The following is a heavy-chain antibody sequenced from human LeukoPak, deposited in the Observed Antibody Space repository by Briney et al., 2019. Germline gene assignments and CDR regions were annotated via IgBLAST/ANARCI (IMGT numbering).Heavy chain of an antibody. J-gene: IGHJ4*02. D-gene: IGHD2-2*01. CDR1: GYTFTGYY. Sequence: ASVKVSCKASGYTFTGYYIHWVRHWVRQAPVQGLEWMGWINPNNGGTNYAQKFLGRVTMTRDTSISTAYMELSRLRSDDTAVYYCARAVVPAAHDYWGQGTLVTVSS. CDR2: INPNNGGT. CDR3: ARAVVPAAHDY. V-gene: IGHV1-2*02.